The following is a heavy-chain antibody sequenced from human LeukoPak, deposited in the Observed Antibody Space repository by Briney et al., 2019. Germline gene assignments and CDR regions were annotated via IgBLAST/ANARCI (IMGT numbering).Heavy chain of an antibody. J-gene: IGHJ4*02. CDR1: GFTFSNYG. V-gene: IGHV3-30*03. CDR2: ISYDGSNE. D-gene: IGHD7-27*01. Sequence: GGSLRLSCAASGFTFSNYGMHWVRQAPGKGLEWVAVISYDGSNEYYADSVKGRFAISRDTSKNTLYSQMNGLRAEDTALYYCARKFLTGRLIDYWGQGTLVTVSS. CDR3: ARKFLTGRLIDY.